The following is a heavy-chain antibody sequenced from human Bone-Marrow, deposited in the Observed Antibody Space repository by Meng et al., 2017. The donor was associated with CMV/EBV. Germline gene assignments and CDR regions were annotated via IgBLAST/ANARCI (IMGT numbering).Heavy chain of an antibody. D-gene: IGHD6-13*01. CDR2: INPNGGST. CDR3: ARDKVQQQLIPFDY. Sequence: ASVKVSCKASGYSFMNFHMHWLRQAPGQRLEWIGLINPNGGSTGYTQKVQGRVIMTRVTSTSTVYMELSSLRSEDTAVYYCARDKVQQQLIPFDYWGQGTLVTVSS. CDR1: GYSFMNFH. V-gene: IGHV1-46*01. J-gene: IGHJ4*02.